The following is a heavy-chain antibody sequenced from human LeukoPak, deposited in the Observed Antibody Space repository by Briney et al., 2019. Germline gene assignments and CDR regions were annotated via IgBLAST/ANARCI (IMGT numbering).Heavy chain of an antibody. V-gene: IGHV1-58*02. D-gene: IGHD6-19*01. Sequence: SVKVSCKASGFTFSTSSIQWVRQARGQHLESIGWIVVGSGNTNYAQRVQKRVTITRDVSTSTAYMELSSLTSDDTAVYYCAADGTVAGAFDSWGQGTLVTVSS. CDR1: GFTFSTSS. CDR2: IVVGSGNT. CDR3: AADGTVAGAFDS. J-gene: IGHJ5*01.